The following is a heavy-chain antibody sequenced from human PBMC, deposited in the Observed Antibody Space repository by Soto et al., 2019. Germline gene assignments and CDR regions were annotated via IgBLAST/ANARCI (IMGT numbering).Heavy chain of an antibody. Sequence: QVQLVQSGAEVKKPGSSVKVSCKASGGTFSSYSMSWVRQAPGQGLEWMGGIIPIFGTANYAQKFQGRVTITADESTSTAYMELSSLRSEDTAVYYCAIEYSSSPPYYPIGYWGQGTLVTVSS. CDR3: AIEYSSSPPYYPIGY. D-gene: IGHD6-6*01. J-gene: IGHJ4*02. V-gene: IGHV1-69*01. CDR1: GGTFSSYS. CDR2: IIPIFGTA.